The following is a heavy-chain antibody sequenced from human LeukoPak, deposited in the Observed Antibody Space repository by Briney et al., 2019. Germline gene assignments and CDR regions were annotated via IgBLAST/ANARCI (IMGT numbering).Heavy chain of an antibody. CDR1: GGSFSGYY. CDR2: INHSGST. V-gene: IGHV4-34*01. D-gene: IGHD3-3*01. J-gene: IGHJ3*02. Sequence: SETLSLTCAVYGGSFSGYYWSWIRQPPGKGLEWIGEINHSGSTNYNPSLKSRVTISVDTSKNQFSLKLSSVTAADTAVYYCARTRYYDFCSGSRRVHAFDIWGQGTMVTVSS. CDR3: ARTRYYDFCSGSRRVHAFDI.